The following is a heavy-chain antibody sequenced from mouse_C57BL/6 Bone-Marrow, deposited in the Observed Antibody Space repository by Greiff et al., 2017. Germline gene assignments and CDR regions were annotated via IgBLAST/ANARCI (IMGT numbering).Heavy chain of an antibody. D-gene: IGHD1-1*01. Sequence: EVQGVESGGGLVKPGGSLKLSCAASGFTFSSYAMSWVRQTPEKRLEWVATISDGGSYTYYPDNVKGRFTISGDNAKNKLYLQMSHLKSEDTAMYYCARDYGSSYDWVAYWGQGTLVTVSA. CDR1: GFTFSSYA. J-gene: IGHJ3*01. CDR3: ARDYGSSYDWVAY. V-gene: IGHV5-4*01. CDR2: ISDGGSYT.